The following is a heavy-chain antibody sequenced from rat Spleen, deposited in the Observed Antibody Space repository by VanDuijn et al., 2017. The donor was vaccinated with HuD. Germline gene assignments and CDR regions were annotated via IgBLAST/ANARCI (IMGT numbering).Heavy chain of an antibody. CDR2: MSYGDSSGHIGT. D-gene: IGHD1-9*01. J-gene: IGHJ2*01. CDR1: GFTFSDYG. CDR3: ARRHYGYTDYFDY. V-gene: IGHV5-29*01. Sequence: EVQLVESGGGLVQPGRSLKLSCAASGFTFSDYGVAWVRQAPTTGLEWVANMSYGDSSGHIGTYYRDSVKGRFAISRDNEQSTLSLQMDSLRSEDTSTYYCARRHYGYTDYFDYWGQGVMVTVSS.